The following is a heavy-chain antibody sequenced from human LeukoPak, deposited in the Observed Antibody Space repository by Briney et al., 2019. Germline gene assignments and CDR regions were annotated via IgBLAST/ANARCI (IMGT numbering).Heavy chain of an antibody. CDR1: GFTFSGSA. J-gene: IGHJ1*01. CDR3: TRPSSDSSLQYFQH. D-gene: IGHD3-22*01. V-gene: IGHV3-73*01. Sequence: PGGSLRLSCAASGFTFSGSAMHWVRHASGKGLEWVGHIRSKANSYATAYAASVKGRFTISRDDSKNTAYLQMNSLKTEDTAVYYCTRPSSDSSLQYFQHWGQGTVVTVSS. CDR2: IRSKANSYAT.